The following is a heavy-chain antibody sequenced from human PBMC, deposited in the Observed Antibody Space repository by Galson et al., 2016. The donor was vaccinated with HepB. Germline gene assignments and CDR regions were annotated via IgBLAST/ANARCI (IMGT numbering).Heavy chain of an antibody. V-gene: IGHV4-4*02. CDR3: ARGDYFHYGVGV. CDR1: GGSITSNHW. CDR2: VFYTGST. J-gene: IGHJ6*02. Sequence: SETLSLTCVVSGGSITSNHWWTWVRQPPGKGLEWIGKVFYTGSTDSHPSLTSRVTTSLDRSQNQFSLKLTSVTAADTAVYYCARGDYFHYGVGVWGQGTTVTVS.